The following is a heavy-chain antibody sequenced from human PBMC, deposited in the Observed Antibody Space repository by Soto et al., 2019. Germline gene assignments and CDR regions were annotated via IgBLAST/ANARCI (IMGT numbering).Heavy chain of an antibody. CDR2: MNPNSGNT. D-gene: IGHD3-10*01. CDR3: AREDFYGSGSYGY. V-gene: IGHV1-8*01. CDR1: GYTFPSYN. Sequence: QVQLLQSGAEVKKPGASVKVSCKASGYTFPSYNINWVRQATGQGPEWMGWMNPNSGNTGYAQKFQGRVTMPRDSSISTAYMELSSLRSEDTAVYYCAREDFYGSGSYGYWGQGTLVTVSS. J-gene: IGHJ4*02.